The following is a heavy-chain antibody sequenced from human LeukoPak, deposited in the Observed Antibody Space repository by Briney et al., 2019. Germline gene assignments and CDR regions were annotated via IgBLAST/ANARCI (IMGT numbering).Heavy chain of an antibody. D-gene: IGHD1-26*01. V-gene: IGHV4-38-2*01. CDR1: GYSISSGYY. CDR3: ARQGGSYYGY. J-gene: IGHJ4*02. CDR2: IYHSGST. Sequence: SETLSLTCAVSGYSISSGYYWGWIRQPPGKGLEWIGNIYHSGSTYYNPSLKSRVTISVDTSKNQFSLKMSSVTAADTAVYHCARQGGSYYGYWGQGTLVTVSS.